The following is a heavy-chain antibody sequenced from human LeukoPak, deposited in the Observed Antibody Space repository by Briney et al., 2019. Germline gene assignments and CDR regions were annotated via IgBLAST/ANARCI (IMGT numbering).Heavy chain of an antibody. CDR3: ARWYYGSGSDDAFDI. V-gene: IGHV3-30-3*01. CDR1: GFTFSSYA. Sequence: GGSLRLSCAASGFTFSSYAMHWVRQAPGKGLEWVAVISYDGSNKYYADSVKGRSTISRDNSKNTLYLQMNSLRAEDTAVYYCARWYYGSGSDDAFDIWGQGTMVTVSS. D-gene: IGHD3-10*01. J-gene: IGHJ3*02. CDR2: ISYDGSNK.